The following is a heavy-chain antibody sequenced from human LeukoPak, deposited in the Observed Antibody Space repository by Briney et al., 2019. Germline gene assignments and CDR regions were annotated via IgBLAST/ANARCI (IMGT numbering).Heavy chain of an antibody. D-gene: IGHD3-9*01. J-gene: IGHJ5*02. CDR1: GYTFSDYG. Sequence: GASVKVSCKASGYTFSDYGVSWMRQAPGQGLEWMGWINPNSGGTNYAQKFQGRVTMTRDASISTAYMELSRLRSDDTAVYYCARGSYYDILTGYYANWFDPWGQGTLVTVSS. V-gene: IGHV1-2*02. CDR3: ARGSYYDILTGYYANWFDP. CDR2: INPNSGGT.